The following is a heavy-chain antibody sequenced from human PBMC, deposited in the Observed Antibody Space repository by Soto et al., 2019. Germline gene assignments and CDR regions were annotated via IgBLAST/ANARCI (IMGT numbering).Heavy chain of an antibody. CDR1: GGSFSGYY. V-gene: IGHV4-34*01. CDR3: ARNGMDV. Sequence: SETLSLTCAVYGGSFSGYYWSWIRQPPGKGLEWIGEINHSGSTNYNPSLKSRVTISVDTSKNQFSLKLSSVTAADTAVYYCARNGMDVRGQGTTVTVSS. J-gene: IGHJ6*02. CDR2: INHSGST.